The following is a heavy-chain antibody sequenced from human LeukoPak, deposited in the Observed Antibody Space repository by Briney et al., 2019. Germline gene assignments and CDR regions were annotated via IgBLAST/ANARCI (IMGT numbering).Heavy chain of an antibody. J-gene: IGHJ1*01. CDR3: ARGSVGGVVVAAMTPDAEYFQH. Sequence: GGSLRLSCAASGFTFSSYSMNWVRQAPGKGLERVSSISSSSSYIYYADSVKGRFTISRDNAKNSLYLQMNSLRAEDTAVYYCARGSVGGVVVAAMTPDAEYFQHWGQGTLVTASS. CDR2: ISSSSSYI. CDR1: GFTFSSYS. D-gene: IGHD2-15*01. V-gene: IGHV3-21*01.